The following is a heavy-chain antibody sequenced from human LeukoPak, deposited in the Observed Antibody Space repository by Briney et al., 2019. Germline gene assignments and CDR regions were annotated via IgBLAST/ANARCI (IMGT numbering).Heavy chain of an antibody. CDR1: GGSISNYY. D-gene: IGHD4-11*01. Sequence: PSETLSLTCTVSGGSISNYYWSWIRQPPGKGLEWIGYMHYSGSTKYNPSPKSRVTTSVDTSRNQFSLKLSSMTAADTAVYYCARHTYSNFVLDYWGQGTLVTVSS. J-gene: IGHJ4*02. V-gene: IGHV4-59*08. CDR3: ARHTYSNFVLDY. CDR2: MHYSGST.